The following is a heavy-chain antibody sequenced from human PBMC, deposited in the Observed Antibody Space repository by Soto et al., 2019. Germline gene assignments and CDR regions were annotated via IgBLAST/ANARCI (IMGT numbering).Heavy chain of an antibody. J-gene: IGHJ6*02. CDR1: GGSISSGDYY. Sequence: SETLSLTCTVSGGSISSGDYYWTWIRQPPGKGLEWIGFIFNSENTYYNPSLKSRITLSIDTSKNQFSLHLNSVTAADTAVYFCIGQRNRGPAACALDLWGQGTTVTVSS. CDR3: IGQRNRGPAACALDL. CDR2: IFNSENT. D-gene: IGHD6-13*01. V-gene: IGHV4-30-4*01.